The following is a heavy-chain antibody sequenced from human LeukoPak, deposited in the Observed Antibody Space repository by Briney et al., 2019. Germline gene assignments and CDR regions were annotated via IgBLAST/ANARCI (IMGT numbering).Heavy chain of an antibody. D-gene: IGHD6-6*01. CDR3: VTFIGARPY. V-gene: IGHV3-74*01. CDR1: GFTFSSYD. J-gene: IGHJ4*02. CDR2: ISSDGTTT. Sequence: GSLRLSCAASGFTFSSYDIHCVRQAPGKGLVWVSHISSDGTTTTYADSVKGRFTVSRDNAKSTLYLQMNSLRAEDTAVYYCVTFIGARPYWGQGTLVTVSS.